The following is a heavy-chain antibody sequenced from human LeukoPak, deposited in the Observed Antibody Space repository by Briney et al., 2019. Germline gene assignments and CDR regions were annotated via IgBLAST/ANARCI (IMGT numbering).Heavy chain of an antibody. V-gene: IGHV5-51*01. CDR1: GYSFTNYW. D-gene: IGHD4-17*01. CDR2: LYPGDSDT. J-gene: IGHJ4*02. Sequence: GESLQISCKGFGYSFTNYWIGWVRQMPGKGLEWMGILYPGDSDTRYSPSFQGQVTMSADKSISTAYLQWSSLKASDTAMYFCARQGSTVTTPDYWGQGTLVTVSS. CDR3: ARQGSTVTTPDY.